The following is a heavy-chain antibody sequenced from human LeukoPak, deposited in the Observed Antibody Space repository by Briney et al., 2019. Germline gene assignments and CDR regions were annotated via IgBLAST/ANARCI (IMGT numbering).Heavy chain of an antibody. Sequence: GESLKISCKASGYSFISYWIGWVRQMPGKGLEWMGIIYPGDSDTRYSPSFQGQVTISADKSITTAFLRWSSLKASDTAMYYCARHRSAGNLDAFDIWGQGTVVTVSS. D-gene: IGHD1-26*01. CDR3: ARHRSAGNLDAFDI. CDR2: IYPGDSDT. CDR1: GYSFISYW. J-gene: IGHJ3*02. V-gene: IGHV5-51*01.